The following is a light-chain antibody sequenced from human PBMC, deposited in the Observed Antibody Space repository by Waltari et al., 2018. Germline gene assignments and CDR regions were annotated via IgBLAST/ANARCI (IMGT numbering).Light chain of an antibody. V-gene: IGKV1-NL1*01. J-gene: IGKJ4*01. CDR2: ATS. Sequence: IQMTQSPSSLSASVGDRVTITCRASQDISNAVAWYQQKVGRAPKLLIYATSKLERGVPARFSGRASGTTYRLTIDGLQSDDSAIYFCQQYFSVPLTCGGGSKIEI. CDR1: QDISNA. CDR3: QQYFSVPLT.